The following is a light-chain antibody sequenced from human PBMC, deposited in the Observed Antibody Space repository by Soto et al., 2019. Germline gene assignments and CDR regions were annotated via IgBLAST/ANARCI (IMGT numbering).Light chain of an antibody. CDR3: SSYTSSSTLL. CDR1: SSDVGGYDH. V-gene: IGLV2-14*01. J-gene: IGLJ1*01. CDR2: DVS. Sequence: QSALTQPASVSMSPGQSVAISCIGSSSDVGGYDHVSWHQQYQGKSPKLMIYDVSKRPSGVSIRFSGSKSGNTASLTISGLQAEDEADYYCSSYTSSSTLLFGTGTKLTVL.